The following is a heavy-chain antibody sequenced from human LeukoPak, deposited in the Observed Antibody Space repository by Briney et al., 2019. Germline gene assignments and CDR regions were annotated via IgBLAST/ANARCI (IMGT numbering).Heavy chain of an antibody. Sequence: SETLSLTCIVSGGSISSGYYYWGWIRQPPGKGLEWIVTILYSDGPDYDPALKSLVTISVDTSENQYSLKLSSLNASDTALSYCARQSYYGSGYIGYWGQGTLVTVTS. J-gene: IGHJ4*02. CDR3: ARQSYYGSGYIGY. V-gene: IGHV4-39*01. CDR1: GGSISSGYYY. D-gene: IGHD3-10*01. CDR2: ILYSDGP.